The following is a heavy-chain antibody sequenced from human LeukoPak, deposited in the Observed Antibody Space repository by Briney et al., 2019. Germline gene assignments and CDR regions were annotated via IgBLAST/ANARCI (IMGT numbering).Heavy chain of an antibody. Sequence: GESLKISCKGSGYRFTSYWISWVRQMPGKGLEWMGRIDPSDSYTNYSPSFQGHVTISADKSISTAYLQWSSLKASDTAMYYCARLGGYNYDFDYWGQGTLVTVSS. D-gene: IGHD3-22*01. J-gene: IGHJ4*02. CDR3: ARLGGYNYDFDY. V-gene: IGHV5-10-1*01. CDR2: IDPSDSYT. CDR1: GYRFTSYW.